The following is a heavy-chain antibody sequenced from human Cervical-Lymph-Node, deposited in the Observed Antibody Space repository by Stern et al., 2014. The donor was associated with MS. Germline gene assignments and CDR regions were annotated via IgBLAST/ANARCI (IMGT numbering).Heavy chain of an antibody. V-gene: IGHV4-39*01. D-gene: IGHD1-20*01. Sequence: QLQLQESGPGLVKPSETLSLTCSVSGGSVSSSSYYWAWIRQPPGKGLEWIGTIYYTGSTYYDTSLKSRVPMSVAPSKTQFSLRLRFVTAADTAVFYCGASLTGAYFDYWGLGTLVTVSS. CDR1: GGSVSSSSYY. J-gene: IGHJ4*02. CDR2: IYYTGST. CDR3: GASLTGAYFDY.